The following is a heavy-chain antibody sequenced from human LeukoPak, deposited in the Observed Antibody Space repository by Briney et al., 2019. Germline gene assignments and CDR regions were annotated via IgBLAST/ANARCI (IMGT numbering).Heavy chain of an antibody. CDR2: IYYSGST. J-gene: IGHJ3*02. CDR3: ARSVSDNAFDI. D-gene: IGHD2-15*01. Sequence: SETLSLTCTVSGGSISSGGYCWSWIRQHPGKGLEWIGYIYYSGSTYYNPSLKSRVTISVDTSKNQFSLKLSSVTAADTAVYYCARSVSDNAFDIWGQGTMVTVSS. CDR1: GGSISSGGYC. V-gene: IGHV4-31*03.